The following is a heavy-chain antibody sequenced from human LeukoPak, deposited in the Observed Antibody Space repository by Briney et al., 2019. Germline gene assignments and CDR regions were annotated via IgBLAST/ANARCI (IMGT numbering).Heavy chain of an antibody. V-gene: IGHV3-30*02. J-gene: IGHJ4*02. Sequence: PGRSLRLSCAASGFTVSRYGMHWVRQAPGKGLEWVAFIRYDGSNTYYADSVKGRFTISRDNSKNTLYLQMNSLRAEDTAVYYCAKEGSSSWYYFDYWGQGTLVTVSS. D-gene: IGHD6-13*01. CDR3: AKEGSSSWYYFDY. CDR2: IRYDGSNT. CDR1: GFTVSRYG.